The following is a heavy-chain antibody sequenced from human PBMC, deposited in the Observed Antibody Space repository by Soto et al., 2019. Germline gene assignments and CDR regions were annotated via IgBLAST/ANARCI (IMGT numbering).Heavy chain of an antibody. V-gene: IGHV3-48*01. CDR1: GFTFSSYS. D-gene: IGHD5-18*01. CDR2: ISSSSNTI. CDR3: ARGGYRNFDY. Sequence: EVQPVESGGGLVQPGGSLRLSCAASGFTFSSYSMNWVRQAPGKGLEWISYISSSSNTIYYADSMKGRFTISRDNARNSLYLQMNGLRAEDTAVYYCARGGYRNFDYWGQGTLVTVSS. J-gene: IGHJ4*02.